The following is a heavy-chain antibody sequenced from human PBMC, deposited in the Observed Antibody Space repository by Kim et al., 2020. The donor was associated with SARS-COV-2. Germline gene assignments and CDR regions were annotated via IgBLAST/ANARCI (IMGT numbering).Heavy chain of an antibody. Sequence: SETLSLTCTVSGGSISSDYWSWIRQPPGKGLEWVGYIYYSGSTNYNPSLKSRVTISVDTSKNQFSLKLSPVTAADTAVYYCARVWGWVRAFDIWGQGTMVTVSS. J-gene: IGHJ3*02. CDR3: ARVWGWVRAFDI. CDR2: IYYSGST. CDR1: GGSISSDY. D-gene: IGHD3-10*01. V-gene: IGHV4-59*08.